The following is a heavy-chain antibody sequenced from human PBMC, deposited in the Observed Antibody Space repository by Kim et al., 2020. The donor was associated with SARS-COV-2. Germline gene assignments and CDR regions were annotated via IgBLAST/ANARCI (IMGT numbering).Heavy chain of an antibody. D-gene: IGHD6-13*01. CDR3: AYGSSSWYYFDY. V-gene: IGHV4-61*02. J-gene: IGHJ4*02. CDR2: IYTSGST. CDR1: GGSISSGSYY. Sequence: SETLSLTCTVSGGSISSGSYYWSWIRQPAGKGLEWIGRIYTSGSTNYNPSLKSRVTISVDTSKNQFSLKLSSVTAADTAVYYCAYGSSSWYYFDYWGQGTLVTVSS.